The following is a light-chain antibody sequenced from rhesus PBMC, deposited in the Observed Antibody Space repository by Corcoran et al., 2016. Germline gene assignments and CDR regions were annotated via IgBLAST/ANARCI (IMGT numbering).Light chain of an antibody. Sequence: DIQMTQPPSPLSASVGYRVTITCRTSENVNNYLNWFQQKPGKAPKLLIYKASTLQSGVASRFSCSGSGTDYTFTINSLQPDDVATYSCEHSYGTQWAFAPGTKVEIK. CDR2: KAS. CDR1: ENVNNY. CDR3: EHSYGTQWA. V-gene: IGKV1-74*01. J-gene: IGKJ1*01.